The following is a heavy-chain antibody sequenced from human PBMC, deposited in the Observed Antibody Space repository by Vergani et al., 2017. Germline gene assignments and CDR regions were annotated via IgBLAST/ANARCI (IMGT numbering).Heavy chain of an antibody. CDR3: AGAPYYGEGYFDY. D-gene: IGHD4-17*01. CDR2: IYTSGST. J-gene: IGHJ4*02. CDR1: GGSISSGSYY. Sequence: QVQLQESGPGLVKPSQTLSLTCTVSGGSISSGSYYWSWIRQPAGKGLEWIGRIYTSGSTNYNPSLKSRVTISVDTSKNQFSLKLSSVTAADTAVYYCAGAPYYGEGYFDYWGQGTLVTVSS. V-gene: IGHV4-61*02.